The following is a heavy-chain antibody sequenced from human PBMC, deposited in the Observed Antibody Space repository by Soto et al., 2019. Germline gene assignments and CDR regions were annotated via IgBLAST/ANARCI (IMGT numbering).Heavy chain of an antibody. Sequence: GSGPTLVNPTQTLTLTCTFSGFSLSTSGVGVGWIRQPPGKALEWLALIYWNDDKRYSPSLKSRLTITKDTSKDQVVLTMTNMDPVDTATYYCAHSTQSGTLDYWGQGTLVTVSS. CDR1: GFSLSTSGVG. J-gene: IGHJ4*02. CDR2: IYWNDDK. V-gene: IGHV2-5*01. CDR3: AHSTQSGTLDY.